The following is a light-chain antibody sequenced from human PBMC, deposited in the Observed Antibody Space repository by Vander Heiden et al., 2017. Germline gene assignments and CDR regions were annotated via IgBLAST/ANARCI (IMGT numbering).Light chain of an antibody. CDR2: DDS. CDR3: QVWDSSSDHPVV. Sequence: SVLTQPPSVSVAPGQTARITCGGNNIGSKSVQWYQQKPGQAPVLVVYDDSDRPSGIPERFSGSNSGNTATLTISRVEAGDEADYYCQVWDSSSDHPVVFGGGTKLTVL. J-gene: IGLJ2*01. V-gene: IGLV3-21*02. CDR1: NIGSKS.